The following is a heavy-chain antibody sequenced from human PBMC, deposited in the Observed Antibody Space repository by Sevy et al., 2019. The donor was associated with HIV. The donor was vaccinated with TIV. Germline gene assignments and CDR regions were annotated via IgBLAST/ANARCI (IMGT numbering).Heavy chain of an antibody. Sequence: GGSLRLSCAASGFTLSSYWMSWVRQAPGKGLEWVANIKQDGSEKYYVDSVKGRFTISRDNPKNSLYLQMNSLRVEDTAAYYCARARAYYCDNSGYSFDYWGQGTLVTVSS. CDR3: ARARAYYCDNSGYSFDY. J-gene: IGHJ4*02. V-gene: IGHV3-7*01. D-gene: IGHD3-22*01. CDR2: IKQDGSEK. CDR1: GFTLSSYW.